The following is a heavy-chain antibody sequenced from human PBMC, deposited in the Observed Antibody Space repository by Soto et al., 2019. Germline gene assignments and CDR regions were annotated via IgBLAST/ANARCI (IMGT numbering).Heavy chain of an antibody. D-gene: IGHD3-10*01. V-gene: IGHV4-31*03. CDR1: GGSISSGGYY. J-gene: IGHJ4*01. Sequence: SETLSLTCTVSGGSISSGGYYWRWIRQHPGKGLEWIGYIYYSGSTYYNPSLKSRVTISVDTSKNQFSLKLSSVTAADTAVYYGARSVRGVTSFDYWGQGTLVTVSS. CDR2: IYYSGST. CDR3: ARSVRGVTSFDY.